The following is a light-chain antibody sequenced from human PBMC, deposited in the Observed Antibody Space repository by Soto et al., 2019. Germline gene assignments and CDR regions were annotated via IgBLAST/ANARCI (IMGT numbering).Light chain of an antibody. Sequence: EIVLTQSPATLSLSPGERATLSCRASQSVSRYLAWYQQKPGQAPRLLIYDASNRVTGIPSRFSGSGSGTDFTLTISSLEPEDFAVYFCQQRSSWPPWTFGQGTKVEI. CDR1: QSVSRY. V-gene: IGKV3-11*01. CDR2: DAS. CDR3: QQRSSWPPWT. J-gene: IGKJ1*01.